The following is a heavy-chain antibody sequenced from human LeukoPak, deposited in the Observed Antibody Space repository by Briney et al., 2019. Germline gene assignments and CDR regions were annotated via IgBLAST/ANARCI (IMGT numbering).Heavy chain of an antibody. CDR2: IIPIVGIA. CDR1: GGIFSSYA. Sequence: SVKVSCKASGGIFSSYAISWVRQAPGQGLEWMGTIIPIVGIANYAQKFQGRVTITADKFTSTAYMELSSLRSEDTAVYYCARDGEMATIYFDYWGQGTLVTVSS. CDR3: ARDGEMATIYFDY. J-gene: IGHJ4*02. V-gene: IGHV1-69*04. D-gene: IGHD5-24*01.